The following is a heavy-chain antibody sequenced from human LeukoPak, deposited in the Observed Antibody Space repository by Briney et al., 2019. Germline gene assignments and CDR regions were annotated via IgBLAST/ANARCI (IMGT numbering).Heavy chain of an antibody. CDR2: IYRVGST. V-gene: IGHV3-66*01. D-gene: IGHD3-10*01. Sequence: GRSLRLSCAPSGFTATSNYMSWVRQAPRKWLEWVAVIYRVGSTYFADSVKGRFTSSRDNAKNTLYLQMNSLRAEDTAVYYCARELVRGADDAFDIWGQGTMVTVSS. CDR1: GFTATSNY. CDR3: ARELVRGADDAFDI. J-gene: IGHJ3*02.